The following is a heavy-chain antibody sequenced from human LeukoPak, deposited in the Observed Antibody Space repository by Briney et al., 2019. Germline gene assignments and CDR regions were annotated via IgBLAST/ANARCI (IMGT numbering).Heavy chain of an antibody. CDR2: IYYSGST. CDR3: ARHAWAVIVPAAYLP. Sequence: PSETLSLTCTVSGGSISSSTYYWAWIRQPPGKGLEWIGSIYYSGSTFYNPSLKSRVTISVDTSKSQFSLKLSSVTAADTAVYYCARHAWAVIVPAAYLPWGQGTLVTVSS. J-gene: IGHJ5*02. D-gene: IGHD2-2*01. CDR1: GGSISSSTYY. V-gene: IGHV4-39*01.